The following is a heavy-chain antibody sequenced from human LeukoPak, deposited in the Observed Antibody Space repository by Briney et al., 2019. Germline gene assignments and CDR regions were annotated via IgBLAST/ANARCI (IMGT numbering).Heavy chain of an antibody. J-gene: IGHJ4*02. Sequence: ASVKASCKASGYTFAGYYMHWVRQAPGQGLEWMGWINPNSGGTNYAQKFQGRVTMTRDTSISTAYMELSRLRSDDTAVYYCARGSCSSTSCYTVYYFDYWGQGTLVTVSS. CDR1: GYTFAGYY. D-gene: IGHD2-2*02. CDR2: INPNSGGT. CDR3: ARGSCSSTSCYTVYYFDY. V-gene: IGHV1-2*02.